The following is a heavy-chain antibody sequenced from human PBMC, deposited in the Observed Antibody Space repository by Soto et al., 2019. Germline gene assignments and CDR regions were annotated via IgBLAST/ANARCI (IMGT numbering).Heavy chain of an antibody. CDR1: GGTFSSYA. D-gene: IGHD5-18*01. CDR2: IISIFGTA. J-gene: IGHJ6*02. V-gene: IGHV1-69*06. Sequence: QVQLVQSGAEVKKPGSSVKVSCKASGGTFSSYAISWVRQAPGQGLEWMGGIISIFGTANYAQKFQGRVTFPGHKYKRTAYGAPSGLRCGDAAVYYCARAVIRPGTAIAYYCGGLDVLGQGSTVPVSS. CDR3: ARAVIRPGTAIAYYCGGLDV.